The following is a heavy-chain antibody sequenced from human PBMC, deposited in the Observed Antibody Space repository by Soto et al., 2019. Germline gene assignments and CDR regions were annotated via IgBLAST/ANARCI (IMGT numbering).Heavy chain of an antibody. V-gene: IGHV1-2*04. Sequence: ASVKVSCKASGGTFSSYAISWVRQAPGQGLEWMGWINPNSGGTNYAQKFQGWVTMTRDTSISTAYMELSRLRSDDTAVYYCARGTYSSSWRAPYYYWG. CDR2: INPNSGGT. CDR3: ARGTYSSSWRAPYYY. J-gene: IGHJ4*01. D-gene: IGHD6-13*01. CDR1: GGTFSSYA.